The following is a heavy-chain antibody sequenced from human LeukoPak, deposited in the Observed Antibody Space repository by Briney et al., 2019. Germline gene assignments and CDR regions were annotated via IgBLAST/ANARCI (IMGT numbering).Heavy chain of an antibody. CDR3: AKGPPVAGIDY. CDR1: GFTFSSYG. V-gene: IGHV3-23*01. J-gene: IGHJ4*02. D-gene: IGHD6-19*01. Sequence: GGTLRLSCAASGFTFSSYGMSWVRQAPGKGLEWVSVISGSGESTYYADSVKGRFTISRDNSKNTLFLHMNTLRAEDTALYYCAKGPPVAGIDYWGQGTLVTVSS. CDR2: ISGSGEST.